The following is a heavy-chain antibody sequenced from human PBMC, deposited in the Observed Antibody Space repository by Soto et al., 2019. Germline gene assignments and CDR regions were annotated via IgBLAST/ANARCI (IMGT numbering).Heavy chain of an antibody. Sequence: RASVKVSCKASGYTLTRNAMHWVRQAPGQRLESMGWINTATGNTKYSQKFQGRVTITRDASASTAYMELKSLTSEDTAVYYCARDDGSAWFLDYWGQGTLVTVSS. CDR1: GYTLTRNA. V-gene: IGHV1-3*04. D-gene: IGHD6-13*01. J-gene: IGHJ4*02. CDR2: INTATGNT. CDR3: ARDDGSAWFLDY.